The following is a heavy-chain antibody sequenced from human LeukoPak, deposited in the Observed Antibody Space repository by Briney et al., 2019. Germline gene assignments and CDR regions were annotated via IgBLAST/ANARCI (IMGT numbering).Heavy chain of an antibody. D-gene: IGHD1-26*01. J-gene: IGHJ4*02. CDR3: ARDLDSGTYTPFDY. Sequence: SVKVSCKASGGTFSSYAISWVRQAPGQGLEWMGGIIPTFGTANYAQKFQGRVTITADESTSTAYMELSSLRSEDTAVYYCARDLDSGTYTPFDYWGQGTLVTVSS. CDR2: IIPTFGTA. V-gene: IGHV1-69*13. CDR1: GGTFSSYA.